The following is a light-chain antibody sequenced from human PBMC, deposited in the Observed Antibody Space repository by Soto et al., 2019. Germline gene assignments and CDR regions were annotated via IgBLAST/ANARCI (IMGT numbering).Light chain of an antibody. CDR3: QQYGSSPPLT. CDR2: GAS. Sequence: EIVLTQSPGTLSLSPGGIATLSFSASRSVSNSFLAWYQQKPGQAPRLLIYGASSRATGIPDRFSGSGSGTDFTLTISRLEPEDFAVYYCQQYGSSPPLTFGGGTKVDIK. CDR1: RSVSNSF. V-gene: IGKV3-20*01. J-gene: IGKJ4*01.